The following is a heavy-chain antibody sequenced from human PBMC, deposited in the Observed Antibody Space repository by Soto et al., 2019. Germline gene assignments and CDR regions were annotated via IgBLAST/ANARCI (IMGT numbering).Heavy chain of an antibody. D-gene: IGHD1-26*01. CDR3: ARNGTYSSSISHYSGMDV. J-gene: IGHJ6*02. CDR2: IVPMLGTP. Sequence: QVQLVQSGAEVKEPGSSVRVSYKASGGTFDNFIMNWVRQTPGRGLEWMGGIVPMLGTPTYAEKFKGRVTISATGSTSTMSMEVTSLRSEDTAIYYCARNGTYSSSISHYSGMDVWGQGTTVTVSS. V-gene: IGHV1-69*01. CDR1: GGTFDNFI.